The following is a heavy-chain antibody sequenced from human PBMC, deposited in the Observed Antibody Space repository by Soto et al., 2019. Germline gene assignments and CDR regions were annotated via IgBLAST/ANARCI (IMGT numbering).Heavy chain of an antibody. CDR2: ISYDGRNK. V-gene: IGHV3-30*04. J-gene: IGHJ5*02. D-gene: IGHD6-6*01. CDR1: GFTFSSYA. CDR3: ARDFAARPTNWFDP. Sequence: PGGSLRLSCAASGFTFSSYAMHWVRQAPGKGLEWVAVISYDGRNKHYADSVKGRFTISRDNSKNTLYLQMNSLRAEDTAVYYCARDFAARPTNWFDPWGQGTLVTVYS.